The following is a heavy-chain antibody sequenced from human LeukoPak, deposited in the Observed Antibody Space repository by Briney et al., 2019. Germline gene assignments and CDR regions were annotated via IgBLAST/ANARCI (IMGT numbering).Heavy chain of an antibody. Sequence: KPSETLSLTCTVSGGSISSSSYYWGWIRQPPGKGLEWMGSINYSGSTYHNPSLKSRVTISVDTSKNQFSLKLSSVTAADTAVFYCASGYSYDLFDYWGQGTLVTVSS. J-gene: IGHJ4*02. D-gene: IGHD5-18*01. CDR1: GGSISSSSYY. V-gene: IGHV4-39*07. CDR2: INYSGST. CDR3: ASGYSYDLFDY.